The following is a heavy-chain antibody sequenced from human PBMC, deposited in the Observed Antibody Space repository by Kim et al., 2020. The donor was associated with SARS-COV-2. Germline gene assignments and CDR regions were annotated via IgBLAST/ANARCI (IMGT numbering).Heavy chain of an antibody. Sequence: GGSLRLSCSASGFTFSSYAMHWVRQAPGKGLEYVSAISSNGGSTYYADSVKGRFTISRDNSKNTLYLQMSSLRAEDTAVYYCVKRGGIGWCDYWGQGTLVTVSS. CDR2: ISSNGGST. D-gene: IGHD6-19*01. V-gene: IGHV3-64D*06. J-gene: IGHJ4*02. CDR1: GFTFSSYA. CDR3: VKRGGIGWCDY.